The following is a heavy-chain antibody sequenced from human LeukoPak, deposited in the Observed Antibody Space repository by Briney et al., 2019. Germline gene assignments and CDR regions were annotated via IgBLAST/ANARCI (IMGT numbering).Heavy chain of an antibody. CDR3: ARALGITAAGTRGYFDL. J-gene: IGHJ2*01. Sequence: SETLSLTCTVSGGSISSSSYYWGWIRQPPGKGLEWIGYIYYSGSTNYNPSLKSRVTISVDTSKNQFSLKLSSVTAADTAVYYCARALGITAAGTRGYFDLWGRGALVTVSS. CDR1: GGSISSSSYY. V-gene: IGHV4-61*05. D-gene: IGHD6-13*01. CDR2: IYYSGST.